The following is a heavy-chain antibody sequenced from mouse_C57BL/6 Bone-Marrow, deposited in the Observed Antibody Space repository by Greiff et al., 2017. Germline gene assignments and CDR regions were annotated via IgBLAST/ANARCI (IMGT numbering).Heavy chain of an antibody. CDR2: IYWDDDK. D-gene: IGHD1-1*01. CDR3: ARRRYYYGNAMDY. Sequence: QVTLKVSGPGILQSSQTLSLTCSFSGFSLSTSGMGVSWIRQPSGKGLEWLAHIYWDDDKRYNPSLKSRLTISKDTSRNQVFLQSTSEDTADTATNYGARRRYYYGNAMDYWGQGTSATVSS. V-gene: IGHV8-12*01. CDR1: GFSLSTSGMG. J-gene: IGHJ4*01.